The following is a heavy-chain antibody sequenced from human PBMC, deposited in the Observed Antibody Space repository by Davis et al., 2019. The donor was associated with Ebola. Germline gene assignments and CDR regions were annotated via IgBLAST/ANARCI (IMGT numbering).Heavy chain of an antibody. CDR2: NSAYNGNS. D-gene: IGHD2-2*01. V-gene: IGHV1-18*01. CDR1: RYTFTSYG. Sequence: ASVTVSCQASRYTFTSYGISWVRQAPGQGLEWIGWNSAYNGNSNYAQKLQGRVTMTTDTSTSTAYMELRSLRSEDTAVYYCARGLHIVVVPAADFNWFDPWGQGTLVTVSS. CDR3: ARGLHIVVVPAADFNWFDP. J-gene: IGHJ5*02.